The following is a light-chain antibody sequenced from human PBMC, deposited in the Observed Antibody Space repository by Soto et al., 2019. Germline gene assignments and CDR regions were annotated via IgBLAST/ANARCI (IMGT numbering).Light chain of an antibody. CDR3: QQYKSYFRT. J-gene: IGKJ1*01. Sequence: AIQMTQYPSSLSASVGDRFTITCLASQVIRNDLGWYQQKPGKAPKLLIYAAYSLQSGVTSRFSGSGSGTDFTLTISSLLPDDFATYFCQQYKSYFRTFGPGTKVEIK. CDR2: AAY. CDR1: QVIRND. V-gene: IGKV1-6*01.